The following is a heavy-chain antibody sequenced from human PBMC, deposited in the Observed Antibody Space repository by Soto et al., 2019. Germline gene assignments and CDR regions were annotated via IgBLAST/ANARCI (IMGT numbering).Heavy chain of an antibody. D-gene: IGHD3-22*01. Sequence: EVQLVESGGGLVQPGGSLRLSCAASGFTFSSYWMHWVRQSPGKGLVWVSQIDSDGRSTTYADTVKGRFTVSRDNAKNKLFLQMNSLRAEDTAVYYCVRDSDSSGFYSGHWGQGTLVTVSS. V-gene: IGHV3-74*03. J-gene: IGHJ4*02. CDR2: IDSDGRST. CDR3: VRDSDSSGFYSGH. CDR1: GFTFSSYW.